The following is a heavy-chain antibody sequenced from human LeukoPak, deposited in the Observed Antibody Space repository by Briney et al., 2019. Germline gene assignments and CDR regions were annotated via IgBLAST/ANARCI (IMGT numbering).Heavy chain of an antibody. Sequence: GGSLRLSCAASGFTFSSYAMTWVRQAPGKGLEWVSAISAPGGSTLYADSVKGRFTISRDNSKNTLYVQMNSLRVDDTAVYYCAKARGSSSWYESDYWGQGTLVTVSS. CDR3: AKARGSSSWYESDY. J-gene: IGHJ4*02. CDR1: GFTFSSYA. CDR2: ISAPGGST. D-gene: IGHD6-13*01. V-gene: IGHV3-23*01.